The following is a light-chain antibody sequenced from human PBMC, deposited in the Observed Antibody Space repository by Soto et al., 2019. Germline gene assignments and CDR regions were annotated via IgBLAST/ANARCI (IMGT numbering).Light chain of an antibody. V-gene: IGKV3-15*01. CDR1: QSVGRN. J-gene: IGKJ2*01. Sequence: EIVMTQSPVALSVSPGESAALSCRASQSVGRNFAWYQQRPGQAPRVLIYGTSTRAPGVPARFSGSGSGTAFTLTISSLQSEDFAVYYCQQYNKWPYTFGQGTRLEIK. CDR3: QQYNKWPYT. CDR2: GTS.